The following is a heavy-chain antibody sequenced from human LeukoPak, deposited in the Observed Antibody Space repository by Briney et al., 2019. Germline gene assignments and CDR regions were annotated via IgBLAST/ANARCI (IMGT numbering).Heavy chain of an antibody. D-gene: IGHD5-18*01. Sequence: GGSLRLSCAASGFTFSSYAMHWVRQAPGKGLEWVAVISYDGSNKYYADSVKGRFTISRDNSKNTLYLQMNSLRAEDTAVYYCASGGIQLWFDYWGQGTLVTVSS. CDR1: GFTFSSYA. CDR2: ISYDGSNK. J-gene: IGHJ5*01. V-gene: IGHV3-30*04. CDR3: ASGGIQLWFDY.